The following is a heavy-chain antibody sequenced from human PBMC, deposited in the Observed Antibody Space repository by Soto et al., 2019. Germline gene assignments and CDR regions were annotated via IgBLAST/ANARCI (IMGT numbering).Heavy chain of an antibody. V-gene: IGHV4-39*01. CDR2: IYYSGST. CDR3: ARGPAFRLWFGELWRSDV. J-gene: IGHJ6*02. D-gene: IGHD3-10*01. Sequence: SETLSLTCTVSGGSISSSSYYWGWIRQPPGKGLEWIGSIYYSGSTYYNPSLKSRVTISVDTSKNQFSLKLSSVTAADTAVYYCARGPAFRLWFGELWRSDVWGQGTTVTVSS. CDR1: GGSISSSSYY.